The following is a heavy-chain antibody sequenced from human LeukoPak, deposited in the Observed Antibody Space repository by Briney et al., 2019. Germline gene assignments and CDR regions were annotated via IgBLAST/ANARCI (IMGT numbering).Heavy chain of an antibody. CDR3: ARGGGTAMVGSYYYYMDV. J-gene: IGHJ6*03. Sequence: SETLSLTCAVYGGSFSGYYWSWIRQPPGKGLELIGEINHSGSTNYNPSLKSRVTISVDTSKNQFSLKLSSVTAADTAVYYCARGGGTAMVGSYYYYMDVWGKGTTVTVSS. V-gene: IGHV4-34*01. CDR1: GGSFSGYY. CDR2: INHSGST. D-gene: IGHD5-18*01.